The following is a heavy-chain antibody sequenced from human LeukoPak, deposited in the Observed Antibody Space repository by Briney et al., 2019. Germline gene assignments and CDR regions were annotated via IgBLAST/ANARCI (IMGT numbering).Heavy chain of an antibody. J-gene: IGHJ4*02. CDR2: ISAYNGNT. V-gene: IGHV1-18*01. CDR3: ASEDGEQQLTHPFDY. D-gene: IGHD6-13*01. Sequence: ASVKVSCKASGYTFTSYGISWVRQAPGQGLEWMGWISAYNGNTNYAQKLQGRVTMTTDTSTSTAYMELRSLRSDDTAVYYCASEDGEQQLTHPFDYWGQGTLVTVSS. CDR1: GYTFTSYG.